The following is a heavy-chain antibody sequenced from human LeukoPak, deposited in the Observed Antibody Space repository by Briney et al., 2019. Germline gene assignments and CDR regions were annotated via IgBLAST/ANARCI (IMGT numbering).Heavy chain of an antibody. Sequence: GESLKISCKASGYTFTNYWIAWVRQMPGKGLEWMGIIYPDDSETRYSPSFQGQVTISADRSLSTAYLQWSSLKASDTAIYYCASSKSSSWYPFYLDYWGQGTLVTVSS. V-gene: IGHV5-51*01. CDR2: IYPDDSET. J-gene: IGHJ4*02. D-gene: IGHD6-13*01. CDR1: GYTFTNYW. CDR3: ASSKSSSWYPFYLDY.